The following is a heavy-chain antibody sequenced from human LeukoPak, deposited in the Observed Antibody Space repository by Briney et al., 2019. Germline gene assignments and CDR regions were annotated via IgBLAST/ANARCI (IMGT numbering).Heavy chain of an antibody. Sequence: SETLALTCSVSGGSIISYYWSWIRQPPGRGLEWIGYIYHTGTTNYNPSLKSRVTISVNTSTNQLSLRLNSVTAADTAVYYCARGSGWCSSSTCYCFYYWGQGSLVTVSS. CDR3: ARGSGWCSSSTCYCFYY. CDR1: GGSIISYY. CDR2: IYHTGTT. D-gene: IGHD2-2*01. J-gene: IGHJ4*02. V-gene: IGHV4-59*01.